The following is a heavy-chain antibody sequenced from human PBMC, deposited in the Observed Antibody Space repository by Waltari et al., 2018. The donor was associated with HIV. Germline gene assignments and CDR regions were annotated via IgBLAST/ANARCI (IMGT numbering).Heavy chain of an antibody. Sequence: QVQLVESGGGVVQSGRFLRPSCASSGFSFSSYAMLWVRQAPGKGLEWVAVISYDGSNKYYADSVKCRFTISRDNAKNTLYLQMNSLRAEDTAVYFCASALRIVAANDYWGQGTLVTVSS. D-gene: IGHD6-13*01. V-gene: IGHV3-30*01. CDR1: GFSFSSYA. CDR3: ASALRIVAANDY. CDR2: ISYDGSNK. J-gene: IGHJ4*02.